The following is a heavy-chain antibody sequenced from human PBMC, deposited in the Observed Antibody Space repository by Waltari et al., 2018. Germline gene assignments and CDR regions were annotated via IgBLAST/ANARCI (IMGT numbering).Heavy chain of an antibody. V-gene: IGHV3-21*01. CDR3: AKGFDFWSAHDAFDI. CDR1: GFTFSGSS. J-gene: IGHJ3*02. D-gene: IGHD3-3*01. Sequence: EVQLVESGGGLVKPGESLRLSCVSYGFTFSGSSMNWVRQAQGKGLEGVAWASSASSFIYYGESVKGRFTISRDKSKNTLYLQMNSLRAEDTAMYYCAKGFDFWSAHDAFDIWGQGTMVTVSS. CDR2: ASSASSFI.